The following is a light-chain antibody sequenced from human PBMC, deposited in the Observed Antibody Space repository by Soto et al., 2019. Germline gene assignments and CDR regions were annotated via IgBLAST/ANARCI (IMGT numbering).Light chain of an antibody. CDR3: QQYNDWPPIT. V-gene: IGKV3-15*01. J-gene: IGKJ5*01. CDR1: QSVSSN. CDR2: GAS. Sequence: STRSLASTPSAPGGCCTRSCRASQSVSSNLAWYQQKPGQAPRLLIYGASTRATGIPARFSGSGSGTEFTLTISSLQSEDFAVYYCQQYNDWPPITFGQGTRLEIK.